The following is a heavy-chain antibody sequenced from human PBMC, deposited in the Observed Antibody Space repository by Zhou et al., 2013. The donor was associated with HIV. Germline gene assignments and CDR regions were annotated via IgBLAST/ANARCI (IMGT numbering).Heavy chain of an antibody. CDR1: GYTFTSYG. CDR2: LSTFNGNT. V-gene: IGHV1-18*01. CDR3: ARDSITMVPSFLTY. Sequence: QVQLVQSGAEVKKPGASVKVSCKASGYTFTSYGISWVRQAPGQGLEWMGWLSTFNGNTNYAQKLQGRVTMTTDTSTSTAYMELRSLRSDDTAVYYCARDSITMVPSFLTYWGQGTLVTVSS. J-gene: IGHJ4*02. D-gene: IGHD3-10*01.